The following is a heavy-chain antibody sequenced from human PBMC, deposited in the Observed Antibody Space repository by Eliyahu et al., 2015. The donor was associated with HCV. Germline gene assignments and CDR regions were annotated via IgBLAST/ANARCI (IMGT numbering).Heavy chain of an antibody. CDR2: IKPDGREK. CDR1: GITFNSYW. D-gene: IGHD6-6*01. J-gene: IGHJ3*01. Sequence: EMQLVESGGGLAQPGGSLTLSCVASGITFNSYWMHWVRQAPGKGLEWVANIKPDGREKYYLDSVEGRFTISRDNAENSLYLQMDSLRAEDTAVYYCARDLGDFVFTDVFDLWGQGTMVTVSS. V-gene: IGHV3-7*01. CDR3: ARDLGDFVFTDVFDL.